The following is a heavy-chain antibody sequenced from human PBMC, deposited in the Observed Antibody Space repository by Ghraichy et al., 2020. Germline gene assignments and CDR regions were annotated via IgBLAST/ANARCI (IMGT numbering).Heavy chain of an antibody. CDR2: IYPGDSDT. V-gene: IGHV5-51*01. D-gene: IGHD3-22*01. CDR1: GYSFTSYW. Sequence: GESLNISCKGSGYSFTSYWIGWVRQMPGKGLEWMGIIYPGDSDTRYSPSFQGQVTISADKSISTAYLQWSSLKASDTAMYYCARHDSTGDDSSGPYMDVWGKGTTVTVSS. J-gene: IGHJ6*03. CDR3: ARHDSTGDDSSGPYMDV.